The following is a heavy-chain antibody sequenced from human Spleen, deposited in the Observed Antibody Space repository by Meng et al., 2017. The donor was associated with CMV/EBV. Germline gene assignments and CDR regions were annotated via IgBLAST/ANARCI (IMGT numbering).Heavy chain of an antibody. Sequence: AVDVGSFSGHYWSWIRQPPGKGLEWIGEINHSGSTNYNPSLKSRVTISVDTSKNQFSLKLSSVTAADTAVYYCARGLRWGSAAMDYWGQGTLVTVSS. D-gene: IGHD6-25*01. J-gene: IGHJ4*02. V-gene: IGHV4-34*01. CDR3: ARGLRWGSAAMDY. CDR2: INHSGST. CDR1: VGSFSGHY.